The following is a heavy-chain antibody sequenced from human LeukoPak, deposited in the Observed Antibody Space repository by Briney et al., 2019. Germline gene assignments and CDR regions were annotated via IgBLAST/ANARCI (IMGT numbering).Heavy chain of an antibody. Sequence: SVKVSCKASGGTFSSYAISWVRQAPGQGLEWMGGIIPIFGTANYAQKFQGRVTITADESTSTAYMELSSLRSEDTAVYYCARTYSSSLGYHYYMDVWGKGTTVTVSS. CDR1: GGTFSSYA. J-gene: IGHJ6*03. CDR3: ARTYSSSLGYHYYMDV. D-gene: IGHD6-6*01. CDR2: IIPIFGTA. V-gene: IGHV1-69*13.